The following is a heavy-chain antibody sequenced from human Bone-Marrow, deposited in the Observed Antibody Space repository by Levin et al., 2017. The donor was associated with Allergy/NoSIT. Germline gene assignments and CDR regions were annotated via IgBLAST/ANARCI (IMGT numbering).Heavy chain of an antibody. CDR1: GFTFDDYA. CDR2: ISWNSGSI. CDR3: AKDMFRAMYNWNQEYYYYYGMDV. V-gene: IGHV3-9*01. D-gene: IGHD1-20*01. J-gene: IGHJ6*02. Sequence: GGSLRLSCAASGFTFDDYAMHWVRQAPGKGLEWVSGISWNSGSIGYADSVKGRFTISRDNAKNSLYLQMNSLRAEDTALYYCAKDMFRAMYNWNQEYYYYYGMDVWGQGTTVTVSS.